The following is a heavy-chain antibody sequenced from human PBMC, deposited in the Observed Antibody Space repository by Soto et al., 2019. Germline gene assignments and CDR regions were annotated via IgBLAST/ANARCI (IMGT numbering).Heavy chain of an antibody. CDR2: ISAYNGNT. Sequence: QVQLVQSGAEVKKPGASVKVSCKASGYTFTSYGISWVRQAPGQGLEWMGWISAYNGNTNYAQKLQGRVTMTTDTSTSTAYMELRSLRSDDTAVYYCARDLSPDGRYYDCWSGYWGYGMDVWGQGTTVTVSS. CDR3: ARDLSPDGRYYDCWSGYWGYGMDV. J-gene: IGHJ6*02. CDR1: GYTFTSYG. D-gene: IGHD3-3*01. V-gene: IGHV1-18*01.